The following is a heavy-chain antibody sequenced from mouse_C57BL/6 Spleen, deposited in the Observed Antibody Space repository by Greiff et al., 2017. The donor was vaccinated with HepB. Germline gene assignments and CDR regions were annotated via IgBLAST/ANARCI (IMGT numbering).Heavy chain of an antibody. V-gene: IGHV1-69*01. CDR1: GYTFTSYW. J-gene: IGHJ2*01. CDR2: IDPSDSYT. CDR3: ARGGSRDY. Sequence: VQLQQPGAELVRPGSSVKLSCKASGYTFTSYWMHWVKQRPGHGLEWIGEIDPSDSYTNYNQKFKGKSTLTVDKSSSTAYMQRSSLKSEDSAVYYLARGGSRDYWGQGTTLTVSS. D-gene: IGHD1-1*01.